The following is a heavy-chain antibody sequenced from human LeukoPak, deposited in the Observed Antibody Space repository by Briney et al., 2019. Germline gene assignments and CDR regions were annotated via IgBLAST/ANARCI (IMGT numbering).Heavy chain of an antibody. J-gene: IGHJ6*03. Sequence: GGPLRLSCAVSGFTFSNYAMTWVRQAPGKGLEWVSTIGGSGYSTFYGGSVRGRFTISRDNSKITLYLQMNSLGADDTAVYYCARVPTCQPLLAPSYYYMDVWGKGTTVTVSS. CDR3: ARVPTCQPLLAPSYYYMDV. CDR2: IGGSGYST. D-gene: IGHD6-13*01. V-gene: IGHV3-23*01. CDR1: GFTFSNYA.